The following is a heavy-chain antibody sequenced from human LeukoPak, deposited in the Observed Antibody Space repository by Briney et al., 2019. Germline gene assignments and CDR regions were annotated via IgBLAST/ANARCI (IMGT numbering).Heavy chain of an antibody. CDR1: GYTFTNYG. Sequence: SVKVSCKASGYTFTNYGIIWLRQAPGQGLEWMGWISAHNGNTRYAQKFQGGVTMTRDTSTTTAYMELRGLTSDDTAVYYCARDHSGGNCYSGCDFDYWGQGTLVTVSS. J-gene: IGHJ4*02. V-gene: IGHV1-18*01. D-gene: IGHD2-15*01. CDR2: ISAHNGNT. CDR3: ARDHSGGNCYSGCDFDY.